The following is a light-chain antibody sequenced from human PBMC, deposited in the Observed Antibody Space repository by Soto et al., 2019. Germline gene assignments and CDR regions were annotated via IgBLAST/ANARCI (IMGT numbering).Light chain of an antibody. CDR3: QNYNSALWT. CDR2: AAS. CDR1: QGISNY. V-gene: IGKV1-27*01. Sequence: DIQMTQSPSSLSASVGDRVTITCRTSQGISNYLAWYQQKPGKVPKLLIYAASTLQSGVPSRFNGTRSGTDSTLTISSLQPEDVATYYCQNYNSALWTFGQGTKVDIK. J-gene: IGKJ1*01.